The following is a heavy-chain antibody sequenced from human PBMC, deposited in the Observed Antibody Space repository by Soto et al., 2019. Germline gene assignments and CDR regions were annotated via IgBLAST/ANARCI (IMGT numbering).Heavy chain of an antibody. Sequence: PGGSLRPSCADPGFTFDDYAMHWFRQAPWNVLEWVSLISWDGGSTYYADSLKGRFTISRDNSKNSLYLQMNSLRAEDTALYYCAKVGYSSSQYYYYYGMDVWSQGTTVTVSS. CDR1: GFTFDDYA. V-gene: IGHV3-43D*04. CDR2: ISWDGGST. D-gene: IGHD6-13*01. J-gene: IGHJ6*02. CDR3: AKVGYSSSQYYYYYGMDV.